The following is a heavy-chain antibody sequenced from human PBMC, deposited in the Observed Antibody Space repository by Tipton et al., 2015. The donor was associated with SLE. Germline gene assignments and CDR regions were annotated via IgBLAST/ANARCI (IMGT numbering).Heavy chain of an antibody. CDR3: AREESSSWFPDAFTI. CDR1: GDSINSGRRY. CDR2: IFTSGNT. V-gene: IGHV4-61*02. Sequence: TLSLTCTVSGDSINSGRRYWSWIRQPAGKGLEWIGRIFTSGNTNYNPSLKSRITITVDTSKNQFFLKLSSVTAADTALYYCAREESSSWFPDAFTIWGQGTMVTVSS. J-gene: IGHJ3*02. D-gene: IGHD6-6*01.